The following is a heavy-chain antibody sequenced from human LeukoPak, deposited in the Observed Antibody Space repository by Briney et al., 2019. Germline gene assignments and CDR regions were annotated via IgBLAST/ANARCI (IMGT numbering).Heavy chain of an antibody. Sequence: KPSETLSLTCTVSGGSISSHYWSWIRQPPGKGLEWIGYIYYSGTTNYNPSLKSRVTISVDTSKNQFSLKLSSVTAADTAVYYCARHGGYSGYDSWGQGTLVTVSS. CDR2: IYYSGTT. CDR3: ARHGGYSGYDS. D-gene: IGHD5-12*01. V-gene: IGHV4-59*08. J-gene: IGHJ4*02. CDR1: GGSISSHY.